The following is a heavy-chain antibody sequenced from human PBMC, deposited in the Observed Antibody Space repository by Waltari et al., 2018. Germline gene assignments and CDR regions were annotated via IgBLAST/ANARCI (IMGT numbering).Heavy chain of an antibody. CDR2: VIPIFGTA. J-gene: IGHJ2*01. V-gene: IGHV1-69*14. D-gene: IGHD6-13*01. CDR3: ASGASSSWYLGWYFDL. CDR1: GGTFSSYA. Sequence: QVQLVQSGAEVKKPGSSVKVSCKASGGTFSSYAISWVRQAPGQGLEWMGGVIPIFGTANYAQKFQGRVTITADKSTSTAYMELSSLRSEDTAVYYCASGASSSWYLGWYFDLWGRGTLVTVSS.